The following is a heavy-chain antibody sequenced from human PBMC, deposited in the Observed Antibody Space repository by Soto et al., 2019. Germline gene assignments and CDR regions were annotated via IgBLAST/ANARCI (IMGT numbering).Heavy chain of an antibody. CDR3: ARDQYYDSSGPPYY. CDR2: ISSRGSTI. Sequence: GGSLRLSCAASGFTFSDYYMSWIRQAPGKGLEWVSYISSRGSTIYYADSVKGRFTISRDNAKNSLYLQMNSLRAEDTAVYYCARDQYYDSSGPPYYWGQGTLVTVSS. CDR1: GFTFSDYY. J-gene: IGHJ4*02. V-gene: IGHV3-11*01. D-gene: IGHD3-22*01.